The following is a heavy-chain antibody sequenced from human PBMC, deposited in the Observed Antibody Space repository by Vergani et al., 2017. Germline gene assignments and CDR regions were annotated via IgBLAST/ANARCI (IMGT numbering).Heavy chain of an antibody. V-gene: IGHV4-59*01. D-gene: IGHD2-2*01. CDR3: ASSNCSSTSCPGEIDY. J-gene: IGHJ4*02. Sequence: QVQLQESGPGLVKPSETLSLTCTVSGGSISSYYWSWIRQPPGKGLEWIGYIYYSGSTNYNHSLKSRVTISVDTSKNQFSLKLSSVTAADTAVYYCASSNCSSTSCPGEIDYWGQGTLVTVSS. CDR2: IYYSGST. CDR1: GGSISSYY.